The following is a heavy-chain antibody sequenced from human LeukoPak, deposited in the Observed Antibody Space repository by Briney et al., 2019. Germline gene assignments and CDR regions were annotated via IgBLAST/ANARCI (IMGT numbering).Heavy chain of an antibody. D-gene: IGHD3-22*01. CDR3: ARAPYDSSGYYYSHFDY. V-gene: IGHV3-53*01. CDR1: GFTVSSNY. CDR2: IYIGAAT. J-gene: IGHJ4*02. Sequence: GGSLRLSCAASGFTVSSNYMSWVRQAPGKGLEWVSVIYIGAATYYADSVKGRFTISRDNSKNTLCLQMNSLRAEDTAVYYCARAPYDSSGYYYSHFDYWGQGTLVTVSS.